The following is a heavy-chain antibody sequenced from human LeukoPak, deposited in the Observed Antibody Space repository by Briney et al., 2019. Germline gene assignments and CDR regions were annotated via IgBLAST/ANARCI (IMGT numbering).Heavy chain of an antibody. J-gene: IGHJ4*02. V-gene: IGHV3-73*01. CDR2: IRNKADGYST. CDR1: GFRISDSA. Sequence: PGGSLRLSCAASGFRISDSAIHWVRQAPGKGLEWVGRIRNKADGYSTVYGASVKGSFTISRDDSKNTAYLQMDSLNTEDRAVYYCSGHFPGDLGAWGQGALVTVSS. D-gene: IGHD7-27*01. CDR3: SGHFPGDLGA.